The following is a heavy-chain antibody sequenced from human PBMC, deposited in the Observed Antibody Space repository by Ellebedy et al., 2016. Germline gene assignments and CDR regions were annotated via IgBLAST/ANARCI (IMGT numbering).Heavy chain of an antibody. CDR2: IYSGGST. V-gene: IGHV3-53*01. CDR3: ARMRGGRLLYYYYGMDV. D-gene: IGHD2-15*01. J-gene: IGHJ6*02. CDR1: GFTVSSNY. Sequence: GGSLRLSCAASGFTVSSNYMSWVRQAPGKGLEWVSVIYSGGSTYYADSVKGRFTISRDNSKNTLYLQMNSLRAEDTAVYYCARMRGGRLLYYYYGMDVWGQGTTVTVSS.